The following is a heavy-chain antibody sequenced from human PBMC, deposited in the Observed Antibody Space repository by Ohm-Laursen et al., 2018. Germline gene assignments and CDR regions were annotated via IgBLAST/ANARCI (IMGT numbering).Heavy chain of an antibody. Sequence: SLRLSCAASGFTFSRYGMHWVRQAPGKGLEWVAVISYDGSNKYYADSVKGRFTISRDNAKNSLYLQMNSLRAEDTALYYCAKMVGAWDFFDYWGQGTLVTVSS. CDR2: ISYDGSNK. V-gene: IGHV3-30*18. CDR3: AKMVGAWDFFDY. D-gene: IGHD1-26*01. J-gene: IGHJ4*02. CDR1: GFTFSRYG.